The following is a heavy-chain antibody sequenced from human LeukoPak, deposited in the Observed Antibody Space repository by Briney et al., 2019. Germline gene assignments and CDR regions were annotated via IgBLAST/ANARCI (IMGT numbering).Heavy chain of an antibody. D-gene: IGHD6-19*01. CDR3: ARVRDSSGWLGDY. CDR2: INPNSGGT. CDR1: GYTFTGYY. J-gene: IGHJ4*02. V-gene: IGHV1-2*02. Sequence: GASVKVSCKASGYTFTGYYMHWVRQAPGQGLEWMGWINPNSGGTNYAQKFQGRVTMTRDTSISTAYMELSRLRSDDTAVYYCARVRDSSGWLGDYWGQGTLVTVSS.